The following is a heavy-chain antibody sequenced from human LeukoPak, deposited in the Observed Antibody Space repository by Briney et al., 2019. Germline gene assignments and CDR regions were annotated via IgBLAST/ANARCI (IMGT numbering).Heavy chain of an antibody. Sequence: PGGSLRLSCAASGFTFSDYYFNWIRQAPGKGLEWVSSITSGSAYTDYADSVKGRFTISRDNAKNSLYLQMKRLRVEDTAIYYCARDPGDRNSGWPLDYWGQGTLVTVSS. CDR2: ITSGSAYT. J-gene: IGHJ4*02. CDR3: ARDPGDRNSGWPLDY. D-gene: IGHD6-19*01. CDR1: GFTFSDYY. V-gene: IGHV3-11*06.